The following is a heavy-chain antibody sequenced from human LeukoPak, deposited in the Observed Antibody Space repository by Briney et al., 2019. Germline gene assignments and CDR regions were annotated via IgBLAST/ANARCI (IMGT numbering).Heavy chain of an antibody. V-gene: IGHV5-10-1*01. CDR3: ASARAAAGTLLDY. CDR1: GYSFTSYW. Sequence: GESLKIYCKGSGYSFTSYWISWVRQMPGKGLEWMGRIDPSDSYTNYSPSFQGHVTISADKSISTAYLQWSSLKASDTAMYYCASARAAAGTLLDYWGQGTLVTVSS. D-gene: IGHD6-13*01. CDR2: IDPSDSYT. J-gene: IGHJ4*02.